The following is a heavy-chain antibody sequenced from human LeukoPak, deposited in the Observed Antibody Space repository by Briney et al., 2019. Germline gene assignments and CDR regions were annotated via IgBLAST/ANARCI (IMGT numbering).Heavy chain of an antibody. CDR1: GFTFSSYT. V-gene: IGHV3-64*01. CDR2: ISGNGGGT. CDR3: AREVLGYSSSSDY. D-gene: IGHD6-6*01. J-gene: IGHJ4*02. Sequence: GGSLRLSCTASGFTFSSYTMHWVRQAPGKGLEYVSGISGNGGGTYYANSVKGRFTISRDNSKSTLYLQMGSLRAEDMAVYYCAREVLGYSSSSDYWGQGTLVTVSS.